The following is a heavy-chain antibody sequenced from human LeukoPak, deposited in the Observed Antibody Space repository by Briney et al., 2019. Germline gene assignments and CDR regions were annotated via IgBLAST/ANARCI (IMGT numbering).Heavy chain of an antibody. V-gene: IGHV3-48*01. Sequence: AGGSLRLSCAASGFTFSNYYMNWVRQAPGKGLEWVSYISGSSSTIYYADSVKGRFTISRDNAKNSLYLQMNSLRAEDTAVYYCARAIGKSEGYWGQGTLVTVSS. J-gene: IGHJ4*02. CDR2: ISGSSSTI. CDR3: ARAIGKSEGY. CDR1: GFTFSNYY. D-gene: IGHD4-23*01.